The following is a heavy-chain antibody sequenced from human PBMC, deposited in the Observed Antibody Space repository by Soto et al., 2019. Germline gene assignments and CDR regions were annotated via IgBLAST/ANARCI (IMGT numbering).Heavy chain of an antibody. CDR3: ARGCPSILPLYYYYGMDV. CDR2: INHSGST. V-gene: IGHV4-34*01. CDR1: GGSFSGYY. J-gene: IGHJ6*02. D-gene: IGHD3-9*01. Sequence: PSETLSLTCAVYGGSFSGYYWSWIRQPPGKGLEWIGEINHSGSTNYNPSLKSRVTISVDTSKNQFSLKLSSVTAAGTAVYYCARGCPSILPLYYYYGMDVWGQGTTVTVSS.